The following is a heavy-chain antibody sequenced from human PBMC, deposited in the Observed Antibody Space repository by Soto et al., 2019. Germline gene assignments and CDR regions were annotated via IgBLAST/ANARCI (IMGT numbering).Heavy chain of an antibody. Sequence: EVQLLESRGGLVQPGGSLRLSCAASGFTFSSYAMSWVRQAPGKGLEWVSAISGSGGSTYYADSVKGRFTISRDNSKNTLYLQINSLRAEDTAVYYCAKEYYDFWSGYWRWGQGTLVTVSS. CDR1: GFTFSSYA. D-gene: IGHD3-3*01. V-gene: IGHV3-23*01. CDR3: AKEYYDFWSGYWR. CDR2: ISGSGGST. J-gene: IGHJ4*02.